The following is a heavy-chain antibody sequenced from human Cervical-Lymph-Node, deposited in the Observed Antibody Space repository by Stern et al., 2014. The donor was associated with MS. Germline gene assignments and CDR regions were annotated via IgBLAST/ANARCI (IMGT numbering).Heavy chain of an antibody. J-gene: IGHJ4*02. CDR1: GYSFTIYY. CDR2: IYPDDSDT. V-gene: IGHV5-51*01. Sequence: VQLVQSGAEVKKPGGSLKVSCKLSGYSFTIYYIAWVRQMPGKGLEWMGVIYPDDSDTTYSPSFQGQVTISADKSITTAYLQWSSLRASDTAMYYCARHVQGFDYWGQGTLVTVSS. CDR3: ARHVQGFDY.